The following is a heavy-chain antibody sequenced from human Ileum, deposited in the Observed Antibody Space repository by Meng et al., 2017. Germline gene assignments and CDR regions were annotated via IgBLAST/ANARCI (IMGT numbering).Heavy chain of an antibody. CDR3: ARVGGSYEPPMDY. D-gene: IGHD5-18*01. CDR2: FYTSGRT. V-gene: IGHV4-61*02. Sequence: SETLSLTCTVSGGSIDIRGYYWSWIRQPAGKGLEWIGRFYTSGRTNYNPSLKSRVTISVDTSKNQFSLTLSSVTPADTAVYYCARVGGSYEPPMDYWGQGTLVTVSS. J-gene: IGHJ4*02. CDR1: GGSIDIRGYY.